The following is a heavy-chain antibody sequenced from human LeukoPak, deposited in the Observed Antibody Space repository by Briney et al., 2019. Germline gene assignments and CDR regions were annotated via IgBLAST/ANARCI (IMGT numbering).Heavy chain of an antibody. CDR2: IYTSGST. Sequence: SETLSLTCTVSGGSISSYYWSWIRQPAGKGLEWIGRIYTSGSTNYNPSLKSRVTMSVDTSKNQFSLKLSSVTAADTAVYYCARVGCSSTSCYWNFDYWGQGTLVTVSS. D-gene: IGHD2-2*01. V-gene: IGHV4-4*07. CDR1: GGSISSYY. J-gene: IGHJ4*02. CDR3: ARVGCSSTSCYWNFDY.